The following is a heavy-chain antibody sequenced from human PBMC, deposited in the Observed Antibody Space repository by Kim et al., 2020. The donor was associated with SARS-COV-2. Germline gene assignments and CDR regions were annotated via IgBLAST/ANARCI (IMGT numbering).Heavy chain of an antibody. J-gene: IGHJ4*02. CDR3: AKGIYVESSSWYAGEDYYFDY. CDR2: ISGSGGST. Sequence: GGSLRLSCAASGFTFSSYAMSWVRQAPGKGLEWVSAISGSGGSTYYADSVKGRFTISRDNSKNTLYLQMNSLRAEDTAVYYCAKGIYVESSSWYAGEDYYFDYWGQGTLVTVSS. CDR1: GFTFSSYA. D-gene: IGHD6-13*01. V-gene: IGHV3-23*01.